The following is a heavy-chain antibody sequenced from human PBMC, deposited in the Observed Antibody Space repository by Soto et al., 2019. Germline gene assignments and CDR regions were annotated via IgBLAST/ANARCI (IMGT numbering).Heavy chain of an antibody. Sequence: QVQLVQSGAEVKKPGSSVKVSCKAPGGTFSSYAISWVRQAPGQGLEWMVGIIPIFGTAKYAQKFQGRVTINADEYTSTGYTELSSLRSEDTAVYYCARSQGGSSSLDIYYYYYYGMDVWGQGTTVTVSS. CDR2: IIPIFGTA. D-gene: IGHD2-15*01. V-gene: IGHV1-69*01. CDR1: GGTFSSYA. J-gene: IGHJ6*02. CDR3: ARSQGGSSSLDIYYYYYYGMDV.